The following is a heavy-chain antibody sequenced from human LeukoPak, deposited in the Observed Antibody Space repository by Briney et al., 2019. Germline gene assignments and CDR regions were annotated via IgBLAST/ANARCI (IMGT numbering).Heavy chain of an antibody. Sequence: ASVKVSCKASGYTFTSYYMHWVRQAPGQGLEWMGIINPSGGSTSYAQKFQGRVTMTRDTSTSTVYMELSSLRSEDTAVYYRARGLSQSYYDFWSGYVNYFDYWGQGTLVTVSS. V-gene: IGHV1-46*01. J-gene: IGHJ4*02. D-gene: IGHD3-3*01. CDR3: ARGLSQSYYDFWSGYVNYFDY. CDR2: INPSGGST. CDR1: GYTFTSYY.